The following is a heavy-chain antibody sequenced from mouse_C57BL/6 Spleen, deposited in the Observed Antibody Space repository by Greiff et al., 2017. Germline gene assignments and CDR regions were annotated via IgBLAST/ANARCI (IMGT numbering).Heavy chain of an antibody. CDR2: IDPEDGDT. V-gene: IGHV14-1*01. Sequence: EVQLQQSGAELVRPGASVKLSCTASGFNIKDYYMHWVKQRPEQGLEWIGRIDPEDGDTEYAPKFQGKATMTADTSSSTAYMQLSSLTSEDSAVYYCANDWGAMDYWGQGTSVTVSS. J-gene: IGHJ4*01. CDR1: GFNIKDYY. D-gene: IGHD2-4*01. CDR3: ANDWGAMDY.